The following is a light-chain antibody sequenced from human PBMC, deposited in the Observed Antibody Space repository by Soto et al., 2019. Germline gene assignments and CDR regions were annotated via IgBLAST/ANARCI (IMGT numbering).Light chain of an antibody. J-gene: IGKJ1*01. Sequence: TVLTHSPGALSFSPSQRATLSCISSQSVRCSYIAWYQQTPGQAPRLLIYGASSRATGIPDRFSGSGSGTDFTLSISRLEPEDFALYYCQQYGYSPLMFGQGTKVDI. V-gene: IGKV3-20*01. CDR1: QSVRCSY. CDR3: QQYGYSPLM. CDR2: GAS.